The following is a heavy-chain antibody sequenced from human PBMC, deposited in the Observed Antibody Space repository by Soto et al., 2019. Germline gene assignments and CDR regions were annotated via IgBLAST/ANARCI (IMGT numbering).Heavy chain of an antibody. CDR3: ARGFGSGYLFDY. V-gene: IGHV3-23*01. CDR2: ISGSGGST. J-gene: IGHJ4*02. CDR1: GFTFSSYA. Sequence: EVQLLESGGGLVQPGGSLRLSCAASGFTFSSYAMSWVRQAPGKGLEWVSAISGSGGSTYYADSVKGRFTISRDNSKNTLYLQMNSLRAEDTAVYYCARGFGSGYLFDYWGREPWSPSPQ. D-gene: IGHD3-3*01.